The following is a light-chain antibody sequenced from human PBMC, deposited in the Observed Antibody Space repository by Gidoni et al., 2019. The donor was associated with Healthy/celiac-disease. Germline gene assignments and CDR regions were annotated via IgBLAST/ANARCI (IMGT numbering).Light chain of an antibody. Sequence: SSELTQPPSVSVSPGQTARITCSGDALPKPYAYWYQQKLGQAPVLVIYKDSERPSGIPERFSGSSSGKTVTLTISGVQAEDEADYYFQSADSSVVFGGGTKLTVL. CDR3: QSADSSVV. V-gene: IGLV3-25*03. CDR2: KDS. CDR1: ALPKPY. J-gene: IGLJ2*01.